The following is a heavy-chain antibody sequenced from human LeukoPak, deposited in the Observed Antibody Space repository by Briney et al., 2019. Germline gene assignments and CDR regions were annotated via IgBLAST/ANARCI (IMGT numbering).Heavy chain of an antibody. V-gene: IGHV3-30*03. CDR3: ARVASSSPDLYYFDY. J-gene: IGHJ4*02. CDR1: GFTFSSYG. D-gene: IGHD6-6*01. CDR2: ISYDGSNV. Sequence: PGRSLRLSCAASGFTFSSYGMHWVRQAPGKGLEWVATISYDGSNVYYADPVKGRFTISRDNAKNSLYLQMNSLRAEDTAVYYCARVASSSPDLYYFDYWGQGTLVTVSS.